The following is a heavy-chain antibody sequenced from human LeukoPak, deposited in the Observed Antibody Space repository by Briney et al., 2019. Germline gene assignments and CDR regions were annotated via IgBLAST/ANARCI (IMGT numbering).Heavy chain of an antibody. D-gene: IGHD5-24*01. CDR2: IYYTGST. CDR1: GGSISSNNYY. Sequence: KPSETLSLTCTVSGGSISSNNYYWGWIRQPPGKGLEWIGSIYYTGSTYYNPSLKSRVTISVDTSKNQFSSKLSSVTAADTAVYYCARDGYTYVLYYWGQGTLVTVSS. J-gene: IGHJ4*02. V-gene: IGHV4-39*02. CDR3: ARDGYTYVLYY.